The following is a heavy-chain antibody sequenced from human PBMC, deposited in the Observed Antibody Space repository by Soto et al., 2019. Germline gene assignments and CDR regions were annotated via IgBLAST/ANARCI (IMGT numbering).Heavy chain of an antibody. CDR2: IFYSGST. D-gene: IGHD5-12*01. V-gene: IGHV4-59*01. CDR1: SGSISSYY. Sequence: SETLSLTCTVSSGSISSYYWSWIRQPPGKRQEWIGYIFYSGSTNYNPSLKSRVTISVDTSKNQFSLRLSSVTAADTAVYYCARHWMATAPHAFDISGQGTVVTVSS. J-gene: IGHJ3*02. CDR3: ARHWMATAPHAFDI.